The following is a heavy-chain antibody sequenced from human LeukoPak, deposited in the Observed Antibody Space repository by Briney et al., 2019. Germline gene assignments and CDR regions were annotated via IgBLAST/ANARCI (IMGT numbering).Heavy chain of an antibody. J-gene: IGHJ4*02. Sequence: SETLSLTCTISGVSISSNTYYWSWIRQPPGKGLEWIGSIRYSGRTYYKPSLKSRVTLSVDTSKNQLLLNLRSVTAADTAMYYCAREFNGSPDYLGQGTLVTVSS. D-gene: IGHD6-25*01. CDR1: GVSISSNTYY. CDR3: AREFNGSPDY. V-gene: IGHV4-39*02. CDR2: IRYSGRT.